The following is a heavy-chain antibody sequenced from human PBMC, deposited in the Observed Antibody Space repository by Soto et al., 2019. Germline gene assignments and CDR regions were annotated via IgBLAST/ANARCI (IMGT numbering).Heavy chain of an antibody. Sequence: EVQLLESGGGLVQPGGSLRLSCAASGYIFNNYAMSWVRQAPGKGLEWVSGVGTTGDTTYYADSVKGRFTISRDSSKNTLYLQMNSLRADDTAVYYCARVLDTGAWYLGPWGQGTLVTVSS. CDR2: VGTTGDTT. D-gene: IGHD6-19*01. CDR3: ARVLDTGAWYLGP. V-gene: IGHV3-23*01. J-gene: IGHJ5*02. CDR1: GYIFNNYA.